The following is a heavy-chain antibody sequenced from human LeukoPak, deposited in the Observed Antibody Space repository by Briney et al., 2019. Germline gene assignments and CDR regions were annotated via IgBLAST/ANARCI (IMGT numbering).Heavy chain of an antibody. V-gene: IGHV3-33*01. CDR2: IWYDGSNK. J-gene: IGHJ4*02. Sequence: GRSLRFSCAASGFTFSSYGMHWVRQAPGKGLEWVAVIWYDGSNKYYADSVKGRFTISRDNSKNTLYLQMNSLRAEDTAVYYCARDQPVRGVPDYWGQGTLVTVSS. D-gene: IGHD3-10*01. CDR1: GFTFSSYG. CDR3: ARDQPVRGVPDY.